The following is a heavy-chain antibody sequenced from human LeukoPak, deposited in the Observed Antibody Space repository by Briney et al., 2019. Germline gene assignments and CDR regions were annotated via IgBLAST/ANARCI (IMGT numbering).Heavy chain of an antibody. D-gene: IGHD6-19*01. V-gene: IGHV4-61*02. CDR3: ARDPFTPSIAVAGYDH. CDR1: GGSISSGSYY. Sequence: PSQTLSLTCTVSGGSISSGSYYWSWIRQPAGRGLEWVGRIYTSGSTNYNPSLKSRVTISVDTSKNQFSLKLSSVTAADTAVYYCARDPFTPSIAVAGYDHWGQGTPVTVSS. J-gene: IGHJ5*02. CDR2: IYTSGST.